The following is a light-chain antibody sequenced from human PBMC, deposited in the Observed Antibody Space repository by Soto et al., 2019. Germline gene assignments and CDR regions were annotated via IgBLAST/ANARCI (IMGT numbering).Light chain of an antibody. J-gene: IGLJ1*01. CDR2: DVS. V-gene: IGLV2-14*01. CDR1: SRYFGCYNY. Sequence: QSPLTQPSGLSGTPGQSITISCTGTSRYFGCYNYVAWYQQHPGKAPNLMIYDVSNRPSGVSIRFSGSKSGNTASLIISGLQAADEADYYCSSHTSTSTPYVFGTGTKVTVL. CDR3: SSHTSTSTPYV.